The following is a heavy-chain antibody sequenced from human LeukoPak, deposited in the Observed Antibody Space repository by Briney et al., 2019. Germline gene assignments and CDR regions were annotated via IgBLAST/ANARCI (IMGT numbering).Heavy chain of an antibody. CDR2: INHGGVT. CDR3: ARGRSWRTFYHDSIDV. CDR1: GGSLSDYY. J-gene: IGHJ6*04. D-gene: IGHD1-1*01. V-gene: IGHV4-34*01. Sequence: SSETLSLTCGVSGGSLSDYYWTWVRQPPGRALEWMGEINHGGVTNFNPSLKGPIPLSIDTPKNQTSLIMTSLTAAGTAVYFFARGRSWRTFYHDSIDVSGKGATVTVSS.